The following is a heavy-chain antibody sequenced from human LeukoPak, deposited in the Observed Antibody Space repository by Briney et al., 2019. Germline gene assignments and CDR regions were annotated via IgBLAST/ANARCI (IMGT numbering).Heavy chain of an antibody. V-gene: IGHV1-2*02. CDR2: INPNRGGT. CDR3: ARDSDMSSYGLVSWFVP. J-gene: IGHJ5*02. Sequence: ASVTVSFKSSVYTFTPYYMHWARQPPGQGREWMGYINPNRGGTNYAHKFQGRVTITRDRSINTAYLELSRLRSDDTDVYYCARDSDMSSYGLVSWFVPWGQGTLVTVSS. CDR1: VYTFTPYY. D-gene: IGHD5-18*01.